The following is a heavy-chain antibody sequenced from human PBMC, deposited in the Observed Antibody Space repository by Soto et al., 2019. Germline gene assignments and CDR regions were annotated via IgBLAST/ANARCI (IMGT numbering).Heavy chain of an antibody. V-gene: IGHV4-4*02. CDR3: ERRASVAGFDY. Sequence: QVQLQESGPGLVKPSGTLSLTCAVSGGSISSSNWWSWVRQSPGKGLEWIGEIYHSGSTNYNPSLKSRVTRSVDKSKNQFSLKLSSVTAADPALYYCERRASVAGFDYWGQGTLVTVSS. J-gene: IGHJ4*02. D-gene: IGHD6-19*01. CDR2: IYHSGST. CDR1: GGSISSSNW.